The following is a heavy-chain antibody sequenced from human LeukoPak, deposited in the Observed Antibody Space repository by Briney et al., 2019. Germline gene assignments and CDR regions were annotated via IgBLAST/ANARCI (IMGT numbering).Heavy chain of an antibody. V-gene: IGHV1-18*01. J-gene: IGHJ4*02. Sequence: ASVKVSCKASGYTFTSYGISWVRQAPGQGLEWMGWISAYNGNTNYAQKLQGRVTMTTDTSTSTAYMELRSLRSDDTAVYYCARDTPYCSSTRCYSDYWGRGTLVTVSS. CDR2: ISAYNGNT. D-gene: IGHD2-2*01. CDR3: ARDTPYCSSTRCYSDY. CDR1: GYTFTSYG.